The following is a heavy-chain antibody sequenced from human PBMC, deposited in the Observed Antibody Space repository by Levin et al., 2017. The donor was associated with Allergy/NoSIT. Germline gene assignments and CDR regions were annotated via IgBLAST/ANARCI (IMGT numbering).Heavy chain of an antibody. D-gene: IGHD3-22*01. Sequence: SQTLSLTCAVYGGSFSGYYWSWIRQPPGKGLEWIGEINHSGSTNYNPSLKSRVTISVDTSKNQFSLKLSSVTAADTAVYYCASAGDYYDSSGSFDYWGQGTLVTVSS. CDR3: ASAGDYYDSSGSFDY. J-gene: IGHJ4*02. CDR2: INHSGST. V-gene: IGHV4-34*01. CDR1: GGSFSGYY.